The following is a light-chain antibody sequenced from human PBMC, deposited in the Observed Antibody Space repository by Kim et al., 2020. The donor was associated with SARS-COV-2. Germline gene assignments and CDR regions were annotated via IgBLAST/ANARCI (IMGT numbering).Light chain of an antibody. CDR1: NIGSKS. Sequence: SYELTQPPSVSVAPGETARITCGGNNIGSKSVHWYQQKPGQAPVLVIYYDSVRPSGIPERFSGSNSGNTATLTIRRVEAGDEADYYCQIWDSGSDHRVFGGGTQLTVL. V-gene: IGLV3-21*04. J-gene: IGLJ3*02. CDR2: YDS. CDR3: QIWDSGSDHRV.